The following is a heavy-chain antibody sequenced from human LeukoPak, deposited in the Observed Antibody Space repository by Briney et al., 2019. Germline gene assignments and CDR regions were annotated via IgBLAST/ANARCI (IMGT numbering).Heavy chain of an antibody. D-gene: IGHD3-16*02. CDR2: INPNSGGT. J-gene: IGHJ3*02. CDR3: ARVNRGMITFGGVIAPGDAFDI. CDR1: GYTFTGYY. Sequence: ASVKVSCKASGYTFTGYYMHWVRQAPGQGLEWMGWINPNSGGTNYAQKFQGRVTMTRDTSISTAYMELSRLRSDDPAVYYCARVNRGMITFGGVIAPGDAFDIWGQGTMVTVSS. V-gene: IGHV1-2*02.